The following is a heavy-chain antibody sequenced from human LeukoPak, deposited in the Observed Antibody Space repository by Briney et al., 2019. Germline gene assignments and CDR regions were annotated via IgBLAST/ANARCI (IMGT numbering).Heavy chain of an antibody. CDR3: ARYLADYYGMDV. J-gene: IGHJ6*02. Sequence: GGSLRLSCAASGFTFSSYGMHWVRQAPGKGLEWVAVISYDGSNKYYADSVKGRFTISRDNSKNTLYLQMNSLRAEDTAVYYCARYLADYYGMDVWGQGTTVTVSS. CDR2: ISYDGSNK. V-gene: IGHV3-30*03. CDR1: GFTFSSYG.